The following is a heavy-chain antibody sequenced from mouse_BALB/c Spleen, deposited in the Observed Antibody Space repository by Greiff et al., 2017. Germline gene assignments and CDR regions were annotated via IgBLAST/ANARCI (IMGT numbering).Heavy chain of an antibody. V-gene: IGHV5-12-1*01. CDR1: GFAFSSYD. J-gene: IGHJ4*01. D-gene: IGHD2-3*01. CDR3: ARQVYDGYYGAMDY. Sequence: EVQVVESGGGLVKPGGSLKLSCAASGFAFSSYDMSWVRQTPEKRLEWVAYISSGGGSTYYPDTVKGRFTISRDNAKNTLYLQMSSLKSEDTAMYFCARQVYDGYYGAMDYRGQGTSGTVS. CDR2: ISSGGGST.